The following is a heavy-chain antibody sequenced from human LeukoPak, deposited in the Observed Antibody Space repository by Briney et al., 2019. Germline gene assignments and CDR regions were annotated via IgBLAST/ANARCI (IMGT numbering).Heavy chain of an antibody. Sequence: SETLSPTCAVSGGSISSGGYSWSWIRQPPGKGLEWIGYIYHSGSTYYNPSLKSRVTISVDRSKNQFSLKLSSVTAADTAVYYCAREAIEKGFDYWGQGTLVTVSS. CDR1: GGSISSGGYS. V-gene: IGHV4-30-2*01. J-gene: IGHJ4*02. CDR2: IYHSGST. CDR3: AREAIEKGFDY.